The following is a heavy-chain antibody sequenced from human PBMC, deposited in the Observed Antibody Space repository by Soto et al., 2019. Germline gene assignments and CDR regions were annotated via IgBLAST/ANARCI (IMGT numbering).Heavy chain of an antibody. CDR3: ARIIDGDRGDYYYYMDV. Sequence: ASGPTLVNPTQTLTLTCTFSGFSLSTSGMCVSWIRQPPGKALEWLARIDWDDDKYYSTSLKTRLTISKDTSKNQVVLTMTNMDPVDTATYYCARIIDGDRGDYYYYMDVWGKGTTVTVSS. J-gene: IGHJ6*03. V-gene: IGHV2-70*11. CDR1: GFSLSTSGMC. CDR2: IDWDDDK. D-gene: IGHD3-10*01.